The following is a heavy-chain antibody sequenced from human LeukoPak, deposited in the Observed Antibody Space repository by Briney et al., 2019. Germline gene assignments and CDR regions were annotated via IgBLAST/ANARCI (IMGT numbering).Heavy chain of an antibody. CDR1: GFTFSSYW. J-gene: IGHJ4*02. D-gene: IGHD2-21*01. CDR3: AKDFRIGYSAHFDY. V-gene: IGHV3-7*03. Sequence: GGYLRLSCAASGFTFSSYWMNWARQAPGKGLEWVASINHNGNVNYYVDSVKGRFTISRDNSKNTLYLQMDSLRGEDTAVYYCAKDFRIGYSAHFDYWGQGALVTVSS. CDR2: INHNGNVN.